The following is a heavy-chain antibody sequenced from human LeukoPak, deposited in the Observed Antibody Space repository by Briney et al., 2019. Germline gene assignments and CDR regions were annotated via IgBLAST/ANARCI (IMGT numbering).Heavy chain of an antibody. D-gene: IGHD3-22*01. J-gene: IGHJ4*02. V-gene: IGHV4-38-2*02. CDR2: IYHSGST. CDR1: GYSISSGYY. Sequence: PSETLSLTCTVSGYSISSGYYWGWIRQPPGKGLEWIGSIYHSGSTYYNPSLKSRVTISVDTSKNQFSLKLRSVTAADTAVYYCASEYYYDTSGYYSLASWGQGHLVTVSS. CDR3: ASEYYYDTSGYYSLAS.